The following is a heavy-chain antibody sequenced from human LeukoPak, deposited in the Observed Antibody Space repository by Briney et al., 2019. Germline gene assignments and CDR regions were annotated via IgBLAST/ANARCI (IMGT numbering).Heavy chain of an antibody. CDR1: GFTLSSYW. D-gene: IGHD2-15*01. V-gene: IGHV3-7*01. CDR3: ARDAGYCGGGSCFDY. CDR2: IKQDGSEK. Sequence: TGGSLRLSCAASGFTLSSYWMSWVRQAPGKGLEWVANIKQDGSEKYYVDSVKGRFTISRDNAKTSLYLQMNSLRAEDTAVYYCARDAGYCGGGSCFDYWGQGTLVTVSS. J-gene: IGHJ4*02.